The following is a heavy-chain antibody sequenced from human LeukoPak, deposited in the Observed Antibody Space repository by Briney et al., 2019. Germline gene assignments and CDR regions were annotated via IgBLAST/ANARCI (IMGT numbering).Heavy chain of an antibody. V-gene: IGHV1-18*01. D-gene: IGHD2-2*02. Sequence: GASVKVSCKASGYTFTSYGISWVRQAPGQGLEGMGWISAYNGNTNYAQKLQGRVTMTTDTSTSTAYMELRSLRSDDTAVYYCARIYCSSTSCYIGAYYYYGMDVWGQGTTVTVSS. CDR2: ISAYNGNT. J-gene: IGHJ6*02. CDR1: GYTFTSYG. CDR3: ARIYCSSTSCYIGAYYYYGMDV.